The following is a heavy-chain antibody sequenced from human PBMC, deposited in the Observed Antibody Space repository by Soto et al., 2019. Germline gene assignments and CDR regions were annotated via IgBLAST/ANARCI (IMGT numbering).Heavy chain of an antibody. CDR3: AKGKTGTTRDAFAI. CDR1: GFTFSSYG. Sequence: QVQLVESGGGVVQPGRSLRLSCAASGFTFSSYGMHWVRQAPGKGLEWVAVISYDGSNKYYADSVKGRFTISRDNSKNTLYLQRNSLSDADTAVYYCAKGKTGTTRDAFAIWGHGTMVTVSS. D-gene: IGHD1-1*01. J-gene: IGHJ3*02. CDR2: ISYDGSNK. V-gene: IGHV3-30*18.